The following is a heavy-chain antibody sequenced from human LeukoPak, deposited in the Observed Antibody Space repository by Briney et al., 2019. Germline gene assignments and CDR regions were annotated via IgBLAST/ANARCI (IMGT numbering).Heavy chain of an antibody. Sequence: SQTLSLTCTVSGGSISSCGYYWSWHRQHPGMGLEWIGYIYYSGSTYYNPSLKSRVTISVDTSKNQFSLKLSSVTAADTAVYYCARGDSYYGMDVWGQGTTVTVSS. CDR1: GGSISSCGYY. CDR3: ARGDSYYGMDV. CDR2: IYYSGST. V-gene: IGHV4-31*03. J-gene: IGHJ6*02.